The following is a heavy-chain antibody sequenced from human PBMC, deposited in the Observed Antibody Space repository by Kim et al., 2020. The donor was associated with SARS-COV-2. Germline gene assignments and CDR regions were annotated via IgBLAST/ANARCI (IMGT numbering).Heavy chain of an antibody. J-gene: IGHJ4*02. Sequence: YAAPVKGRFTISRDDSKNTLYLQMNSLKTEDTAVYYCTTEGREVLGPRDYWGQGTLVTVSS. CDR3: TTEGREVLGPRDY. V-gene: IGHV3-15*01. D-gene: IGHD3-10*01.